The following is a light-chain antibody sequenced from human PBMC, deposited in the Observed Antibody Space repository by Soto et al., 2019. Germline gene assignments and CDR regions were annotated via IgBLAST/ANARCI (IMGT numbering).Light chain of an antibody. Sequence: QAVVTQLPSASGTPGQRVTISCSGSSSNIGSNYVYWYQQFPGTAPKLLIYRDNQRPSGVPDRFSGSKSGTSASLAISGLRSEDEADYYCAAWDDSLSVVFGGGTKLTVL. CDR1: SSNIGSNY. V-gene: IGLV1-47*01. J-gene: IGLJ2*01. CDR3: AAWDDSLSVV. CDR2: RDN.